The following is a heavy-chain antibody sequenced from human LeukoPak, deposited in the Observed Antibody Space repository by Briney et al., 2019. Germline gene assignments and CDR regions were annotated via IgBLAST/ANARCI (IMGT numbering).Heavy chain of an antibody. CDR2: INPSGGST. CDR1: YTFXXXY. CDR3: ARASRVYGGYQP. D-gene: IGHD5-12*01. Sequence: YTFXXXYMHWVRQAPGQGLEWMGIINPSGGSTSYAQKFQGRVTMTRDTSTSTVYMELSSLRSEDTAVYYCARASRVYGGYQPWGQGTLVTVSS. V-gene: IGHV1-46*01. J-gene: IGHJ5*02.